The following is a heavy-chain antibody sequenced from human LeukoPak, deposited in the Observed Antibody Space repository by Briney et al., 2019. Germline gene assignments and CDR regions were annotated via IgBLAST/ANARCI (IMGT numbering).Heavy chain of an antibody. V-gene: IGHV4-34*01. Sequence: PSETLSLTCAVYGGSFSGYYWSWIRQPPGKGLEWIGEINHSGSTNYNPSLKSRVTISVDTSKNQFSLKLSPVTAADTAVYYCARVYYSSSYDYWYFDLWGRGTLVTVSS. J-gene: IGHJ2*01. CDR1: GGSFSGYY. CDR2: INHSGST. CDR3: ARVYYSSSYDYWYFDL. D-gene: IGHD6-13*01.